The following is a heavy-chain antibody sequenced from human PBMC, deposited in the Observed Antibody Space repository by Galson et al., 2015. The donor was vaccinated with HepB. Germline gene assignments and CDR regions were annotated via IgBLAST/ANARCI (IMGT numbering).Heavy chain of an antibody. D-gene: IGHD5-24*01. Sequence: CAISGDSVSSGSGGWNWFRQSPSRGLEWLGRTYYSSKWKKDFAVSVKSRVTINPDPSKNQFSLQLNSVTPEDTAVYYFAFGWLQGGFRLWGQGSLVTVSS. CDR3: AFGWLQGGFRL. CDR2: TYYSSKWKK. J-gene: IGHJ4*02. CDR1: GDSVSSGSGG. V-gene: IGHV6-1*01.